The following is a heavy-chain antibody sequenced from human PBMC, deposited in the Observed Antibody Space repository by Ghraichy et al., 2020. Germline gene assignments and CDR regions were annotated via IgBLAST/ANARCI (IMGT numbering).Heavy chain of an antibody. V-gene: IGHV1-69*13. CDR2: IIPIFGTA. Sequence: SVKVSCKASGDTFTSYAISWVRQAPGQGLEWMVGIIPIFGTANYAQKFQGRVTMTADESTRTVYMELSGLRSEDTAMYYCARGGLDTGHQFRFFDYLLSNWGQGTLVTVSS. J-gene: IGHJ4*02. D-gene: IGHD3-9*01. CDR3: ARGGLDTGHQFRFFDYLLSN. CDR1: GDTFTSYA.